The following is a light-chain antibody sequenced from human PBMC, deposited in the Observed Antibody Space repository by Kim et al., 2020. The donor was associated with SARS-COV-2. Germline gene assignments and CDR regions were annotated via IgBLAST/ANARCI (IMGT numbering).Light chain of an antibody. CDR3: QSYDSSNHVV. Sequence: NTVTISCTRSSGSMASNYVQWYQQRPGSAPPTVIYEDTQRPSGVPDRFSGSIDSSSNSASLTISGLKTEDEADYYCQSYDSSNHVVFGGGTQLTVL. J-gene: IGLJ2*01. CDR2: EDT. V-gene: IGLV6-57*03. CDR1: SGSMASNY.